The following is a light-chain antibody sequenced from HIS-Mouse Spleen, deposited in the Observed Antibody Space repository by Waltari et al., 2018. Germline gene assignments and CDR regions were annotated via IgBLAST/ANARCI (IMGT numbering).Light chain of an antibody. V-gene: IGLV3-21*03. CDR2: EDS. J-gene: IGLJ2*01. CDR3: QVWDSSSDHVV. CDR1: NIGSKS. Sequence: SYVLTQPPSVSVAPGKTARITCGGNNIGSKSVHWYQQKPGQAPVLVVYEDSDRPSGIPERFSGSNYGNTATLTISRVEAGDEADYYCQVWDSSSDHVVFGGGTKLTVL.